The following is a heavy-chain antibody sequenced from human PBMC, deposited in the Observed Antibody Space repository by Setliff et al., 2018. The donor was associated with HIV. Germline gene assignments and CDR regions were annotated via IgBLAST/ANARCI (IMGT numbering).Heavy chain of an antibody. V-gene: IGHV1-18*01. J-gene: IGHJ5*02. D-gene: IGHD1-26*01. Sequence: ASVKVSCKASGHTLTSYGISWVRQAPGQGLERMGWISVYNDDTSYAQKFQGRVTMTTDTSTGTAYMELRSLTSDDTAVYYCALASIVSTARWNHWGRGTLVTVSS. CDR2: ISVYNDDT. CDR1: GHTLTSYG. CDR3: ALASIVSTARWNH.